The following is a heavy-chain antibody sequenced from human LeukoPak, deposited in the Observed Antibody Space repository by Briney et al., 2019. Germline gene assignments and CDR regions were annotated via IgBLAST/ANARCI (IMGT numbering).Heavy chain of an antibody. CDR2: IYYSGST. CDR3: ARGTYYDFWSGYLGLSYYGMDV. V-gene: IGHV4-39*07. J-gene: IGHJ6*02. Sequence: SETLSLTCTVSGGSISSSRYYWGWIRQPPGKGLEWIGSIYYSGSTNYNPSLKSRVTISVDTSKNQFSLKLSSVTAADTAVYYCARGTYYDFWSGYLGLSYYGMDVWGQGTTVTVSS. CDR1: GGSISSSRYY. D-gene: IGHD3-3*01.